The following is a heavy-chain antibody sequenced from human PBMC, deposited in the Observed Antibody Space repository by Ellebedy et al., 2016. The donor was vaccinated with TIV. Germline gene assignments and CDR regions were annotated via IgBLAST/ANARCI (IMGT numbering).Heavy chain of an antibody. CDR2: ISYDGSKT. V-gene: IGHV3-30-3*01. CDR1: GFTFSSHA. Sequence: GESLKISXAASGFTFSSHAMNWVRQAPGKGLEWVAVISYDGSKTYYADSVKGRFSVSRDNSKNTLYLQINSLRPEDTALYFCARDRMPTHQVLYYYYMDVWGKGTTVTVSS. D-gene: IGHD2-2*01. J-gene: IGHJ6*03. CDR3: ARDRMPTHQVLYYYYMDV.